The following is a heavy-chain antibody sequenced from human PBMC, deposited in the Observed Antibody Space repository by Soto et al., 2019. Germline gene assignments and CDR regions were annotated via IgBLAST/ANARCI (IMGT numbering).Heavy chain of an antibody. J-gene: IGHJ6*02. CDR3: AKVRYSSPMGYYYGMDV. Sequence: SVKVSCKASRVAFNKCIVTWVRQAPGLGLEWVGGIIPVFGTANYAQKFQGRVTITADESTSTSYMEVNNLRSEDTAVYYCAKVRYSSPMGYYYGMDVWGQGTTVTVSS. CDR1: RVAFNKCI. CDR2: IIPVFGTA. D-gene: IGHD2-2*01. V-gene: IGHV1-69*13.